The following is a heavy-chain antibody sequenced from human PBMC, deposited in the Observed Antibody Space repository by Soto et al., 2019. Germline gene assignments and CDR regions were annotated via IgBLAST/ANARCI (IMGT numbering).Heavy chain of an antibody. CDR3: AADRGNSSSWQLDY. Sequence: QVQLQESGPGLVRPSQTLSLTCTVSGGSGSRDSFWYWIRQSPGKGLVWIGYVYSSGNTFYGPSLKDRPVISLDTSKNPFSLKLSSVTAADTALYCPAADRGNSSSWQLDYWGQGALVTVSS. CDR1: GGSGSRDSF. V-gene: IGHV4-30-4*01. D-gene: IGHD6-13*01. CDR2: VYSSGNT. J-gene: IGHJ4*02.